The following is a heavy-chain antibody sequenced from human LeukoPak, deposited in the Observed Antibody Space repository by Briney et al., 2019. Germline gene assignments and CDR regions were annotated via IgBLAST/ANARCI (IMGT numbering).Heavy chain of an antibody. V-gene: IGHV1-8*01. D-gene: IGHD4-11*01. CDR3: ARDPSSVTLYFFDY. Sequence: ASVEVSCKASGYTFTNYDINWVRQASGQGLEWMGWMSPNSAKTGYAQKFQGRVTMSRDTSISTAYMDLSSLSPDDAAVYYCARDPSSVTLYFFDYWGQGTLVTVSS. CDR1: GYTFTNYD. CDR2: MSPNSAKT. J-gene: IGHJ4*02.